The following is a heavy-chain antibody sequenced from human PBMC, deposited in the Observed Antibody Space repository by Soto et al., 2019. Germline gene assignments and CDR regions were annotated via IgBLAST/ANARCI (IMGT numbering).Heavy chain of an antibody. V-gene: IGHV1-69*12. CDR1: GGTFSSYA. J-gene: IGHJ6*02. Sequence: QVQLVQSGAEVKKPGSSVKVSCKASGGTFSSYAISWVRQAPGQGLELMGGIIPIFGTANYAQKFQGRVTITADESTSTAYMELNTLRSEDTAVYYCARADYYGSGSYVGYYYGMDVWGQRTTVTVSS. CDR2: IIPIFGTA. CDR3: ARADYYGSGSYVGYYYGMDV. D-gene: IGHD3-10*01.